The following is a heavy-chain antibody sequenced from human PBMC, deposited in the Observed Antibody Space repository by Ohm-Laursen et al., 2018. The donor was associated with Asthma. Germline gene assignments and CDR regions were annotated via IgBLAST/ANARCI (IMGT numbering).Heavy chain of an antibody. CDR1: GFTSSSYS. D-gene: IGHD6-13*01. V-gene: IGHV3-21*01. CDR3: ARYSLAAAGRFFDY. Sequence: GSLRLSCAASGFTSSSYSMNWVRQAPGKGLEWVSSISSSSSYIYYADSVKGRFTISRDNAKNSLYLQMNSLRAEDTAVYYCARYSLAAAGRFFDYWGQGTLVTVSS. J-gene: IGHJ4*02. CDR2: ISSSSSYI.